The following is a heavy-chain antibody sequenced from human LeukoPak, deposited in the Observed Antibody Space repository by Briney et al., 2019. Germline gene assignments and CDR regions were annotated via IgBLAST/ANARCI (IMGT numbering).Heavy chain of an antibody. J-gene: IGHJ4*02. CDR3: TRGCTNGVCYHGPDFDY. Sequence: GRSLRLSCAASGFTFSSYGMHWVRQAPGKGLEWVAVIWYDGSNKYYADSVKGRFTISRDNSKNTLYLQMNSLRAEDTAVYYCTRGCTNGVCYHGPDFDYWGQGTLVTVSS. D-gene: IGHD2-8*01. CDR1: GFTFSSYG. V-gene: IGHV3-33*01. CDR2: IWYDGSNK.